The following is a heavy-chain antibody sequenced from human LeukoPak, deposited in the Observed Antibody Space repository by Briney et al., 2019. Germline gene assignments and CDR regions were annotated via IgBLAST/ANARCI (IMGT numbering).Heavy chain of an antibody. J-gene: IGHJ6*03. D-gene: IGHD3-10*01. V-gene: IGHV1-2*02. CDR1: GYTFTGYY. CDR2: INPNSGGT. Sequence: GASVKVSCKASGYTFTGYYMHWVRQAPGQGLEWMGWINPNSGGTNYAQKFQGRVTMTRDTSISTAYMELSSLRSEDTAVYYCARVGVGITMVRGAPRYYYYMDVWGKGTTVTISS. CDR3: ARVGVGITMVRGAPRYYYYMDV.